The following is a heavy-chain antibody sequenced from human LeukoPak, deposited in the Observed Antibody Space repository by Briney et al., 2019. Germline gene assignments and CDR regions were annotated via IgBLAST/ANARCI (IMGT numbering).Heavy chain of an antibody. CDR2: IYYSGST. CDR3: ARRRWHFRGGYYFDY. Sequence: PSEILSLTCTVSGGSISSYYWSWIRQPPGKGLEWIGYIYYSGSTNYNPSLKSRVTISVDTSKNQFSLKLSSVTAADTAVYYCARRRWHFRGGYYFDYWGQGTLVTVSS. CDR1: GGSISSYY. D-gene: IGHD2-15*01. V-gene: IGHV4-59*12. J-gene: IGHJ4*02.